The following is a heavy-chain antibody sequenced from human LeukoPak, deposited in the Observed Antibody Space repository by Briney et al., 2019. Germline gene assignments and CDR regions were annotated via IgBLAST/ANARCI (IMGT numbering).Heavy chain of an antibody. D-gene: IGHD6-13*01. CDR3: ARDGVDAGIYFDY. CDR1: GFMFSTHW. Sequence: PGGSLRLPCGASGFMFSTHWMSWVRQAPGKGLEWVANINQDGRETYYVDSVKGRFTISRDNAQNSLYLQMNSLRAEDTAVYYCARDGVDAGIYFDYWGQGALVTVSS. CDR2: INQDGRET. J-gene: IGHJ4*02. V-gene: IGHV3-7*01.